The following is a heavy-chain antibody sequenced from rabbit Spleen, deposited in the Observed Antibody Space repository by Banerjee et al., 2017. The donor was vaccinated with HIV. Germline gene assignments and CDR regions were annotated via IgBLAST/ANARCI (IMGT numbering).Heavy chain of an antibody. CDR2: IYTRGSGST. CDR1: GLDFSSSYW. J-gene: IGHJ4*01. CDR3: ARDRNGGSVNVGDGLNL. V-gene: IGHV1S45*01. Sequence: EESGGGLVQPEGSLTLTCKASGLDFSSSYWICWVRQAPGKGLEWIACIYTRGSGSTYYASWVNGRFTISKTSSTTVTLQMTSLTAADTATYFCARDRNGGSVNVGDGLNLWGPGTLVTVS. D-gene: IGHD4-2*01.